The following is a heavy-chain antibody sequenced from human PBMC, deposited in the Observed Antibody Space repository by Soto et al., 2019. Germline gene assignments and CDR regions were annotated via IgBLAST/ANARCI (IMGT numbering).Heavy chain of an antibody. CDR3: ARDAAAGLNDY. J-gene: IGHJ4*02. D-gene: IGHD6-13*01. CDR2: ISAYNGNT. CDR1: GYTFTSYA. Sequence: QVQLVQSGAEVKKPGASVKVSCKASGYTFTSYAISWVRQAPGQGLEWMGWISAYNGNTNYAQKLQGRVTMTTDTSTSKAYMEMRSVISDDTAVYDCARDAAAGLNDYWGQGTLVTVSS. V-gene: IGHV1-18*01.